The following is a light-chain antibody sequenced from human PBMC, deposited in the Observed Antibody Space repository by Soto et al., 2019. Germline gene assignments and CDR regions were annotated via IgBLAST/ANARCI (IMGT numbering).Light chain of an antibody. V-gene: IGKV3-15*01. J-gene: IGKJ4*01. CDR3: QQYHEWPLT. Sequence: EIEMTQSPATLSVSPGERATLSCRASQTFRNNLAWDQQKPGQAPRLLLWGASTRATDIPARFSGSQSGTEVTLTISSLQSEDFAVYYCQQYHEWPLTFGGGTKVEIK. CDR2: GAS. CDR1: QTFRNN.